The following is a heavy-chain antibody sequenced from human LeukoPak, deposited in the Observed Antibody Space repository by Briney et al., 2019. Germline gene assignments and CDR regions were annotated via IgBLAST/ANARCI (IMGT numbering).Heavy chain of an antibody. CDR3: ATRDFWSGYLN. CDR1: GGSISSGGYS. V-gene: IGHV4-30-2*01. D-gene: IGHD3-3*01. Sequence: SQTLSLTCAVSGGSISSGGYSWSWIRQPPGKGLEWIGEINHSGSTNYNPSLKSRVTISVDTSKNQYSLKLSSVTAADTAVYYCATRDFWSGYLNWGQGTLVTVSS. J-gene: IGHJ4*02. CDR2: INHSGST.